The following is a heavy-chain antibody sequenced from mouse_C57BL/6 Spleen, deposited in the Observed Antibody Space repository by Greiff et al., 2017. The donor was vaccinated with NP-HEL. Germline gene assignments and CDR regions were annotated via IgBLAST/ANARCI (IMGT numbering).Heavy chain of an antibody. J-gene: IGHJ3*01. Sequence: EVQLQQSGPELVKPGASVKISCKASGYTFTDYYMNWVKQSHGKSFEWIGDINPNNGGTSYNQKFKGKATLTVDKSSSTAYMELRSLTSEDSAVYYCARSTTVAPWFAYWGQGTLVTVSA. CDR1: GYTFTDYY. CDR3: ARSTTVAPWFAY. D-gene: IGHD1-1*01. CDR2: INPNNGGT. V-gene: IGHV1-26*01.